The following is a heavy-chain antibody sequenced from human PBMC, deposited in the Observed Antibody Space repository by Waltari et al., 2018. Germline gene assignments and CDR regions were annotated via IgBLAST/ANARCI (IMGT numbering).Heavy chain of an antibody. D-gene: IGHD6-13*01. CDR1: GYTLTELS. CDR3: ATSNPYGSSWRDGAYAFDI. Sequence: QVQLVQSGAEVKKPGASVKVSCKVSGYTLTELSMHWVRQAPGKGLEWMGGFDPEDGETIYAQKFQGRVTMTEDTSTDTAYMELSSLRSEDTAVYYCATSNPYGSSWRDGAYAFDIWGQGTMVTVSS. V-gene: IGHV1-24*01. CDR2: FDPEDGET. J-gene: IGHJ3*02.